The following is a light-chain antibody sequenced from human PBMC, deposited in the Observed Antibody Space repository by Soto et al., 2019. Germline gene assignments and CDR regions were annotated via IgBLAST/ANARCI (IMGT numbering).Light chain of an antibody. J-gene: IGLJ3*02. Sequence: QSALTQPASVSGSPGQSITISCTGTSSDVGSYNYVSWYQQYPGKAPKLMIYDVSNRPSGVSYRFSGSKSGNTASLTISGLQAEDEADYYCSSYTNSGTHVLFGGGTKLTVL. CDR1: SSDVGSYNY. CDR3: SSYTNSGTHVL. V-gene: IGLV2-14*01. CDR2: DVS.